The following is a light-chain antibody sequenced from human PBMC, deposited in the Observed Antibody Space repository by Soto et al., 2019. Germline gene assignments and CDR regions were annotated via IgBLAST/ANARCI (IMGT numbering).Light chain of an antibody. J-gene: IGKJ1*01. V-gene: IGKV3-15*01. CDR1: ESVSSN. CDR2: GAS. Sequence: ESVLTKSPCTLSFSXGETATLSCRASESVSSNLAWYQQKPGQAPRLLIYGASTRATGIPARISGSGSGTEFTLTISSLQSEDFGVYYCQQYNKWRTFAQGTKVDIK. CDR3: QQYNKWRT.